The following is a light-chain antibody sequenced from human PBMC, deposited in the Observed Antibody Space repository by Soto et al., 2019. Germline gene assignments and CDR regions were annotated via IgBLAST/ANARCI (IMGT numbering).Light chain of an antibody. J-gene: IGKJ1*01. CDR2: GAS. V-gene: IGKV3-20*01. CDR1: QSVGSN. Sequence: EIVVTQSPATLSVSPGERATLSCRASQSVGSNLAWYQQKPGQAPRLLIYGASNRATGIPDRFSGSGSGTDFTLTISSLEPEDFAVYYCQQYGSSGTFGQGTKVDIK. CDR3: QQYGSSGT.